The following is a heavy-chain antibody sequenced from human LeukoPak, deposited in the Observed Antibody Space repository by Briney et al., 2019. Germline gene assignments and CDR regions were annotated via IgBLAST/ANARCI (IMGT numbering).Heavy chain of an antibody. CDR2: IYYSGST. V-gene: IGHV4-59*01. CDR1: GASISSYY. Sequence: SETLSLTCTVSGASISSYYWSWIRQPPGKGLKWIGYIYYSGSTNYNPSHKSRVTISVDTSKNQFSQKLSSVTAADTAVYYCATNYYDSSGYYVGEDFHHWGKGTLVTVSS. CDR3: ATNYYDSSGYYVGEDFHH. J-gene: IGHJ1*01. D-gene: IGHD3-22*01.